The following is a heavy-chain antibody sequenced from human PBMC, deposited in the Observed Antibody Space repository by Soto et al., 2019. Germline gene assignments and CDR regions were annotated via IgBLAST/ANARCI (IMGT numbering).Heavy chain of an antibody. CDR3: ARGGGADAFDI. CDR2: IYYSGST. V-gene: IGHV4-59*12. D-gene: IGHD2-15*01. J-gene: IGHJ3*02. CDR1: GGSISSYY. Sequence: SETLSLTCTVSGGSISSYYWSWIRQPPGKGLEWIGYIYYSGSTYYNPSLKSRVTISVDTSKNQFSLKLSSVTAADTAVYYCARGGGADAFDIWGQGTMVTVS.